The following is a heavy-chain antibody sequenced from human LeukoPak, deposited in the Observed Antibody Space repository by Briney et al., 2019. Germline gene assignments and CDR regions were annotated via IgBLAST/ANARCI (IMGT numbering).Heavy chain of an antibody. CDR3: AKDQAGTWGLDY. D-gene: IGHD3-10*01. CDR1: GFTPSAFG. CDR2: LRPNGSN. Sequence: GGSLRLSCAASGFTPSAFGMHWVRQAPGKGLEWVAFLRPNGSNNYVDSVKGRFAISRDNSKNTLYLQMNGLRTEDTAFYYCAKDQAGTWGLDYWGQRTLVTVSS. J-gene: IGHJ4*02. V-gene: IGHV3-30*02.